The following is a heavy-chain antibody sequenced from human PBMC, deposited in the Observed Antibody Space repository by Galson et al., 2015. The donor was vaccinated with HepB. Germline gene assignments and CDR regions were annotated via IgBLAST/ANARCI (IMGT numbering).Heavy chain of an antibody. D-gene: IGHD3-10*01. J-gene: IGHJ1*01. CDR3: ARDSPGGPEYFQH. CDR1: GFTFSDYY. CDR2: MSSSTIYT. V-gene: IGHV3-11*06. Sequence: SLRLSCAASGFTFSDYYMSWIRQAPGKGLEWVSYMSSSTIYTNYADSVKGRFTISRDNAKNSLYLQMNSLRAEDTAVYYCARDSPGGPEYFQHWGQGTLVTVSS.